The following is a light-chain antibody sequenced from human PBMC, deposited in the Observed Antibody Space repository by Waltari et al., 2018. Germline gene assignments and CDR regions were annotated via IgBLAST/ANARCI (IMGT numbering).Light chain of an antibody. V-gene: IGLV2-14*03. CDR2: GVS. J-gene: IGLJ3*02. Sequence: QSALTQPASVSGSPRQSITIPCTGTNSDIGGGSYVPGYQHHSGKAPKLMIFGVSDRPSGGSNRFSGSKSGNTASLTLSGLQAEDEADYYCSSFTSSGTWVFGGGTRVTVL. CDR1: NSDIGGGSY. CDR3: SSFTSSGTWV.